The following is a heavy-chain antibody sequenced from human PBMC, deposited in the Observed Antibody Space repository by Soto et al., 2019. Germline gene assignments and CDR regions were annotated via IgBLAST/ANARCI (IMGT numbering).Heavy chain of an antibody. CDR2: IYPGDSDT. Sequence: PGESLKISCKGSGYSFTSYWIGCVRQMPGKGLEWMGIIYPGDSDTRYSPSFQGQVTISADKSIRTAYLQWSSLKASDTAMYYCARLPAAAGPGGLGYFDYWGQGTLVTVSS. D-gene: IGHD6-13*01. CDR3: ARLPAAAGPGGLGYFDY. V-gene: IGHV5-51*01. CDR1: GYSFTSYW. J-gene: IGHJ4*02.